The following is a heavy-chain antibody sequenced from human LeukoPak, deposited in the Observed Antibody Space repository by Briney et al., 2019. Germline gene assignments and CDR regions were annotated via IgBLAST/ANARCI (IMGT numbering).Heavy chain of an antibody. D-gene: IGHD6-13*01. J-gene: IGHJ3*02. Sequence: GGSLRLSCAASGFTFSGYGMHWVRQAPGKGLEWVAVISYDGRNRYYADSVKGRFTISRDNSKNTLSLQMNSLRAEDTAVFYCAKALVGYSSGWYDSFDMWGQGTMVTVSS. CDR3: AKALVGYSSGWYDSFDM. CDR2: ISYDGRNR. CDR1: GFTFSGYG. V-gene: IGHV3-30*18.